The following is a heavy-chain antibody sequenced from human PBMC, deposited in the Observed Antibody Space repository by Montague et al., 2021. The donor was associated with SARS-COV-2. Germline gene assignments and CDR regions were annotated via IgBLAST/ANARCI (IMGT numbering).Heavy chain of an antibody. CDR2: INSSGSTI. Sequence: SLRLSCAASGFTFSSYEMNWVRQAPGKGLEWVSYINSSGSTIYYADSVKGRFTISRDNAKNSLYLQMNSLRAEDTAVYYCARKSGYYYYYGMDVWGQGTTVTVSS. J-gene: IGHJ6*02. D-gene: IGHD3-3*01. V-gene: IGHV3-48*03. CDR1: GFTFSSYE. CDR3: ARKSGYYYYYGMDV.